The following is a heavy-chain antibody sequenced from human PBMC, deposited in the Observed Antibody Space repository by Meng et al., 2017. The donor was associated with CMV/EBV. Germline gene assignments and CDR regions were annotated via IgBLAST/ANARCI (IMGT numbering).Heavy chain of an antibody. CDR2: IGTAGDT. J-gene: IGHJ4*02. CDR1: GFTFSSYD. CDR3: ARARAGGSYVDY. D-gene: IGHD1-26*01. Sequence: GGSLRLSCAASGFTFSSYDMHWVRQATGKGLEWVSAIGTAGDTYYPGSVKGRFTISRENAKNSLYLQMNSLSAGDTAVYYCARARAGGSYVDYWGQGTLVTVSS. V-gene: IGHV3-13*01.